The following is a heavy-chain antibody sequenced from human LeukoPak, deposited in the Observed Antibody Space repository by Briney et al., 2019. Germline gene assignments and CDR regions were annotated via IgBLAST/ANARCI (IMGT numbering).Heavy chain of an antibody. CDR3: ARGGPALAFDI. V-gene: IGHV4-39*07. CDR2: IYYSGST. CDR1: GGSISSSSYY. J-gene: IGHJ3*02. D-gene: IGHD2-2*01. Sequence: PSETLSHTCTVSGGSISSSSYYWGWIRQPPGKGLEWIGSIYYSGSTYYNPSLKSRVTISVDTSKNQFSLKLSSVTAADTAVYYCARGGPALAFDIWGQGTMVTVSS.